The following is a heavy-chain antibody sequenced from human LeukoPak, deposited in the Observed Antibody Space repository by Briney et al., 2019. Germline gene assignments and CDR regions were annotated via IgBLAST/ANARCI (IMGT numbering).Heavy chain of an antibody. CDR3: ARDGRGGTPVLTYTDS. CDR1: GGSISSGDYY. Sequence: SETLSLTCTVSGGSISSGDYYWGWIRQPPGKGLEWIGYIYYSGSTYYNPSLKSRVTISVDTSKNQFSLKLSSATAADTAVYYCARDGRGGTPVLTYTDSWGQGTLVTVSS. V-gene: IGHV4-30-4*08. D-gene: IGHD4-23*01. J-gene: IGHJ4*02. CDR2: IYYSGST.